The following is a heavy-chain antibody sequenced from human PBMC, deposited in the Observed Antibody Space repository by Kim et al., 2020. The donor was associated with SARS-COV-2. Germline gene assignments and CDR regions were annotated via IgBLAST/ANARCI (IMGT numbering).Heavy chain of an antibody. CDR3: ARGGWAKATRDAFDI. D-gene: IGHD2-15*01. Sequence: GGSLRLSCAASGFTFSSYDMHWVRQATGKGLEWVSAIGTAGDTYYPGSVKGRFTISRENAKNSLYLQMNSLRAGDTAVYYCARGGWAKATRDAFDIWGQGTMVTVAA. CDR2: IGTAGDT. CDR1: GFTFSSYD. V-gene: IGHV3-13*01. J-gene: IGHJ3*02.